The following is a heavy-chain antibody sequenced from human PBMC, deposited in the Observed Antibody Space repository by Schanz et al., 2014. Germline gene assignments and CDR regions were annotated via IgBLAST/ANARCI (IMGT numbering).Heavy chain of an antibody. J-gene: IGHJ6*02. CDR2: ISAYNGHT. CDR3: ARAKRFGDMDV. D-gene: IGHD3-10*01. Sequence: QVQLVQSGAEVKKPGASVKVSCKASGYTFISYGIKGVRKAPGQGLEWMGWISAYNGHTDYAQKLQGRVTLTTDTSTSTAYMELRNLRSDDTAVYYCARAKRFGDMDVWGQGTTVTVSS. CDR1: GYTFISYG. V-gene: IGHV1-18*01.